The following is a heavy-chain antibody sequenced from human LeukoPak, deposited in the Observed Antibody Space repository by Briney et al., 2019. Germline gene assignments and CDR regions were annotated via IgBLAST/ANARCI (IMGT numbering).Heavy chain of an antibody. CDR2: ISSSGSTI. D-gene: IGHD3-22*01. J-gene: IGHJ4*02. Sequence: GGSLRLSCAASGFTFSSYEMNWVRQAPGKGLEWVSYISSSGSTIYYADSVKGRFTISRDNAKNSLYLQMNSLRAEDTAVYYCASGSGYYYDSSGSRHPRGVGLDYWGQGTLVTVSS. CDR3: ASGSGYYYDSSGSRHPRGVGLDY. CDR1: GFTFSSYE. V-gene: IGHV3-48*03.